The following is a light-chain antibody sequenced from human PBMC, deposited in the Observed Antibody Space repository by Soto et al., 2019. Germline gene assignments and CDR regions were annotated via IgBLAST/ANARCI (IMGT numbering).Light chain of an antibody. CDR3: QQYIKDTLWT. CDR1: QDISHY. J-gene: IGKJ1*01. CDR2: YAA. Sequence: DIQMTQSPSSLSASVGDRVTFTCRASQDISHYLAWYQERPGKVPKLLIYYAANLQSGVPSRFSGSGSGTDFPLTISSLQPGDVGTDYCQQYIKDTLWTFVQGTKVDIK. V-gene: IGKV1-27*01.